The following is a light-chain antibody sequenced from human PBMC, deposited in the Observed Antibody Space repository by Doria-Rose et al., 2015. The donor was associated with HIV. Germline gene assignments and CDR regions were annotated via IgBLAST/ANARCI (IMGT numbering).Light chain of an antibody. CDR1: QSFSSTY. CDR2: DGS. J-gene: IGKJ1*01. CDR3: HQYGTSWT. V-gene: IGKV3-20*01. Sequence: TQSPGTLSSSPGERATLSCRASQSFSSTYLAWYQQKPGQAPSLLIYDGSTRATGIPDRFSASESGTDFTLTVNRQEPEDFALYYCHQYGTSWTFGQGTKVEI.